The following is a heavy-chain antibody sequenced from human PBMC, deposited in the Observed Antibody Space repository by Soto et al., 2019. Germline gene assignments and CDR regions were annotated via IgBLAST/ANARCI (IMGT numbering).Heavy chain of an antibody. D-gene: IGHD1-7*01. Sequence: QLQLQESGPGLVKPSETLSLTCTVSGGSVSSTGYYWGWIRQPPGKGLEWIGSLYYSGSSYYNPSLKSRVAISADASKNPFSLKLSSVTAADTAVYYCARHGNWDYAFDIWGQGTVVTVSS. CDR2: LYYSGSS. CDR1: GGSVSSTGYY. V-gene: IGHV4-39*02. CDR3: ARHGNWDYAFDI. J-gene: IGHJ3*02.